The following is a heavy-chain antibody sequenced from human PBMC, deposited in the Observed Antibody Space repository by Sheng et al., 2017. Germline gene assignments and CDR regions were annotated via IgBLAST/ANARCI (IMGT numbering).Heavy chain of an antibody. CDR2: INPNSGDT. CDR1: GYTFTGYF. CDR3: ARGNPCFDPTATGMDV. Sequence: QVQLVQSGAEVKMPGASVKVSCKASGYTFTGYFMHWVRQAPGQGLEWMGWINPNSGDTNYAQKFQGRFTMTRGTSINTAYMDLSSLRSDDTAVYYCARGNPCFDPTATGMDVWGQGTTVTV. D-gene: IGHD1-26*01. J-gene: IGHJ6*02. V-gene: IGHV1-2*02.